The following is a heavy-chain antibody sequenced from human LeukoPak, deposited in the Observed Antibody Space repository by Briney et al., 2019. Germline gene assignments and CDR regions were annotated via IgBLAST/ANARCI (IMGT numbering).Heavy chain of an antibody. CDR1: GGTFSSYA. Sequence: SVKVSCKASGGTFSSYAISWVRQAPGQGLEWMGGIIPIFGTANYAQKFQGRVTITADKSTSTAYMELSSLRSEDTAVYYCARVGDYGSGSYFFDYWGQGTLVTVSS. D-gene: IGHD3-10*01. V-gene: IGHV1-69*06. CDR2: IIPIFGTA. J-gene: IGHJ4*02. CDR3: ARVGDYGSGSYFFDY.